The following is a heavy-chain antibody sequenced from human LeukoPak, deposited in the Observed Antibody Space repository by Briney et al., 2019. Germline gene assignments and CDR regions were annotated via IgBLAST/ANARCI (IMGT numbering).Heavy chain of an antibody. CDR3: XKDXEXXSXXXXXDY. V-gene: IGHV3-23*01. Sequence: GGSLSLSCAASGFTFSSYTMSWLRQTPGXXXGWVSGISRSGGATYYADSVKGRFTISRDNSKSTVYLQMNSLRADDTAVYYCXKDXEXXSXXXXXDYXXXGTLVTVS. CDR2: ISRSGGAT. J-gene: IGHJ4*01. CDR1: GFTFSSYT.